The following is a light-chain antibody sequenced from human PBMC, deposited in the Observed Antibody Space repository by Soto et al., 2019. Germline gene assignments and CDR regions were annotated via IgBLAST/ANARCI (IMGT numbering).Light chain of an antibody. CDR2: IAS. Sequence: DIQMTQSPSSLSASVGDRVTITCRASQSITNYVNWYQQKPGRAPKLLIYIASSLQSGVPSRFTGDGSDTDFTLTISSLHPEDVATYYCQRPCSFPRTFDQGTNVEMK. CDR1: QSITNY. V-gene: IGKV1-39*01. J-gene: IGKJ1*01. CDR3: QRPCSFPRT.